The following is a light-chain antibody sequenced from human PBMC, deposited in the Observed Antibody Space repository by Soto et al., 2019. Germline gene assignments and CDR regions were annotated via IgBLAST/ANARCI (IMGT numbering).Light chain of an antibody. CDR3: QRRSYSHRWGT. V-gene: IGKV3D-11*02. CDR2: DSS. CDR1: QSIGSSY. J-gene: IGKJ5*01. Sequence: EMELIQSRGTLSLSPGERATLSCRASQSIGSSYLAWYQQKPGQAPSLLIYDSSNRATGIPAKFSGSGSGTDFTLTISSVVPEDSAIYYCQRRSYSHRWGTFGRGTRLEIK.